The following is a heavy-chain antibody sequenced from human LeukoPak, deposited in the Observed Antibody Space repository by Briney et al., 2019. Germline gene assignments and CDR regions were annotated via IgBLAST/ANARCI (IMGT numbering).Heavy chain of an antibody. CDR1: GGSISSRSYF. CDR3: ARVGESYYGGRVFDY. Sequence: SETLSLTCTVSGGSISSRSYFWGWIRQPPGKGLECIGSIYYKGNTYFNPSLKSRVTISEDTSKNQFSLKLNSLTAADTAVYYRARVGESYYGGRVFDYWGQGTLVTVSS. V-gene: IGHV4-39*07. J-gene: IGHJ4*02. D-gene: IGHD1-26*01. CDR2: IYYKGNT.